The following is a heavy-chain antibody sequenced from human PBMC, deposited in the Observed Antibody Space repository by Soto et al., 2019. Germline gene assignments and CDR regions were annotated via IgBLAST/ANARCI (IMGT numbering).Heavy chain of an antibody. D-gene: IGHD6-19*01. CDR1: GFFFSSYT. CDR3: AKARDQQWVRLPFDY. Sequence: VQLLEFGGGLVQPGGSLRLSCVGSGFFFSSYTMTWVRQAPGKGLEWVSSFSATSENTYYADSVRGRFTISRDNSKNTLFLQMNSLTAEDTAMYYCAKARDQQWVRLPFDYWGQGILVIVSS. J-gene: IGHJ4*02. V-gene: IGHV3-23*01. CDR2: FSATSENT.